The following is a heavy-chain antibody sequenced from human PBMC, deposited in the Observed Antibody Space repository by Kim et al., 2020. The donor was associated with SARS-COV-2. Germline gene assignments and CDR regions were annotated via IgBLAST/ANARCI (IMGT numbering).Heavy chain of an antibody. D-gene: IGHD1-26*01. CDR3: VRGHSGAGDY. CDR1: GYTFTGYN. V-gene: IGHV1-2*02. CDR2: INRNSGGT. J-gene: IGHJ4*02. Sequence: ASVKVSCKASGYTFTGYNMHWVRQAPGQGLECMGWINRNSGGTNSAQKFRGRVTMTWDTSISTAYMELSSLRSDDTAVYYCVRGHSGAGDYWGQGTLVTVSS.